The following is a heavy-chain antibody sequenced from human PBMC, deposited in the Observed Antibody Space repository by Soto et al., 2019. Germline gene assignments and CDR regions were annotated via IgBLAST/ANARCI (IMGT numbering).Heavy chain of an antibody. CDR3: AGMPYTSGLRFDP. J-gene: IGHJ5*02. CDR2: IYQSGVT. D-gene: IGHD6-19*01. V-gene: IGHV4-30-2*01. CDR1: GDSYSISTYS. Sequence: PSETLSLTCTVSGDSYSISTYSWSWIRQPPGKALEWVGFIYQSGVTSYNPSLKSRVTISLDRSNNQCSLKLTSVTAADTAVYYCAGMPYTSGLRFDPWGPGTLVTV.